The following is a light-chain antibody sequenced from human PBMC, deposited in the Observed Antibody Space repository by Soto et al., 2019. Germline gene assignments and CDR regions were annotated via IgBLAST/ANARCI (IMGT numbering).Light chain of an antibody. CDR2: DAS. CDR1: QSVGSN. V-gene: IGKV3-15*01. CDR3: QQYNHWPLHT. J-gene: IGKJ2*01. Sequence: EIVMTQSPATLSVSPGERATLSCRASQSVGSNLAWYQQKPGQAPRLLIDDASTRATGIPARFSGSGSGTEFNLTISSLQSEDVAVYYCQQYNHWPLHTFGQGTKLEIK.